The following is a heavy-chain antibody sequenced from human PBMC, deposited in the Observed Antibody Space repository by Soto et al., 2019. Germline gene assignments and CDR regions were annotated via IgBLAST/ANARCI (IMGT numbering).Heavy chain of an antibody. D-gene: IGHD6-13*01. J-gene: IGHJ5*02. CDR3: ARRERAAGTDWWFDP. Sequence: SETLDLTSTVSGGSISSSRFHWGWIRQPPGKGLEWIGSIYYSGSTYYSPSLKSRVTISVDTSKNQFSLKLSSVTAADTAVYYCARRERAAGTDWWFDPWGQGTLVTAPQ. CDR2: IYYSGST. CDR1: GGSISSSRFH. V-gene: IGHV4-39*01.